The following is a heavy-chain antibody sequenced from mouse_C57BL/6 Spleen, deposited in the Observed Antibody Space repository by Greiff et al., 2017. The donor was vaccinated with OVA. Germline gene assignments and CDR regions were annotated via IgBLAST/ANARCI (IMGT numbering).Heavy chain of an antibody. CDR1: GYTFTSYW. V-gene: IGHV1-72*01. J-gene: IGHJ2*01. CDR3: ASTIVTGYYCDY. CDR2: IDPNSGGT. D-gene: IGHD2-5*01. Sequence: QVQLQQSGAELVKPGASVTLSCTASGYTFTSYWMHWVKQRPGRGLEWIGRIDPNSGGTKYTEKFKSKATLTVDKPSSTAYLQLSSLTSEDSAVYYCASTIVTGYYCDYWGQGTTLTVSA.